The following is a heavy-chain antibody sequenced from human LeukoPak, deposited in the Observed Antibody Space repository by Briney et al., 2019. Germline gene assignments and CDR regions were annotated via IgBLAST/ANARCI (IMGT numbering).Heavy chain of an antibody. D-gene: IGHD6-13*01. CDR1: GFTFSSHW. V-gene: IGHV3-7*05. J-gene: IGHJ4*02. CDR3: ARDWGAAGLWDY. CDR2: IKQDGSEK. Sequence: GGSLRLSCVASGFTFSSHWMTWVRQAPGKGLEWVANIKQDGSEKHYVDSVKGRFTISRDDAKNSLFLQMSSLRAEDTAIYYCARDWGAAGLWDYWGQGTLVTVSS.